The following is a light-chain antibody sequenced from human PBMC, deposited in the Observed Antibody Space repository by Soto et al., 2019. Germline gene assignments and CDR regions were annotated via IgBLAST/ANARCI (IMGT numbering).Light chain of an antibody. CDR3: QQGNAWPLT. V-gene: IGKV3-15*01. Sequence: EIVMTQSPATLSVSPGERATLSCRASQSISGELAWYQQRPGQPPRLLIYGVSTRATGVPDRFSGSGSGSDFTLTISVLQAEDFAVYYCQQGNAWPLTFGQGTRLDI. CDR1: QSISGE. J-gene: IGKJ2*01. CDR2: GVS.